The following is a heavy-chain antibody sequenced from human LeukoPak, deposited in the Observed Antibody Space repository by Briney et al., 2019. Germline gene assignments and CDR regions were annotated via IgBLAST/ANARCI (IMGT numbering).Heavy chain of an antibody. CDR2: IYYSGST. CDR3: GRPKAGAAAVDWFDP. V-gene: IGHV4-39*01. CDR1: GGSISSSSYY. D-gene: IGHD6-13*01. J-gene: IGHJ5*02. Sequence: SETLSLTCTVSGGSISSSSYYWGWIRQPPGKGLGWIGSIYYSGSTYYNPSLKSRVTISVDTSKNQFSLKLSSLAAADTAVYDRGRPKAGAAAVDWFDPWGQGTLVNVSS.